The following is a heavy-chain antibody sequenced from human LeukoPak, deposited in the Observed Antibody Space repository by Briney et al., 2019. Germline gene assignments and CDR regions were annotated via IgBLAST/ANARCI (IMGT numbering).Heavy chain of an antibody. CDR2: IYYSGST. CDR3: ARDRGIAAASNDAFDI. CDR1: GVSISSYY. V-gene: IGHV4-59*01. J-gene: IGHJ3*02. D-gene: IGHD6-13*01. Sequence: PSESLSLTCTVSGVSISSYYWSWIRQPPGKGLEWIGYIYYSGSTNYNPSLKSRVTISVDTSKNQFSLKLSSVTAADTAVYYCARDRGIAAASNDAFDIWGQGTMVTVSS.